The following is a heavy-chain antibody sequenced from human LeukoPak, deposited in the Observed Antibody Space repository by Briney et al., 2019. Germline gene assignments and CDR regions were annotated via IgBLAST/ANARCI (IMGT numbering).Heavy chain of an antibody. Sequence: PSETLSLTCAVYGGSFSGYYWSWIRQPPGKGLEWIGEINHSGSTNYNPSLKSRVTISVDTSKSQFSLKLSSVTAADTAVYYCARGVYGSGSFDYWGQGTLVTVSS. CDR2: INHSGST. J-gene: IGHJ4*02. V-gene: IGHV4-34*01. CDR1: GGSFSGYY. CDR3: ARGVYGSGSFDY. D-gene: IGHD3-10*01.